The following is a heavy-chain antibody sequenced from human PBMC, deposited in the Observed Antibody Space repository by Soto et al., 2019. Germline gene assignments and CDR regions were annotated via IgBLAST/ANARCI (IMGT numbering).Heavy chain of an antibody. CDR1: GASVSGQY. Sequence: SETLSLTCAVSGASVSGQYWSWIRQPPGKGLEGVGEIIPTGSTTYDPSLKSRLSFSLDTSKNHFSLNLSSVSVADTAVYYCARGGITMAWNYYYYGMDVWGQGTTVTVSS. J-gene: IGHJ6*02. V-gene: IGHV4-34*01. D-gene: IGHD3-10*01. CDR2: IIPTGST. CDR3: ARGGITMAWNYYYYGMDV.